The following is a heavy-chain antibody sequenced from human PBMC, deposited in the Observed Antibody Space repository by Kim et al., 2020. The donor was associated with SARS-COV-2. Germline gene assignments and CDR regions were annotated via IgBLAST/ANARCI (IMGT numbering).Heavy chain of an antibody. CDR3: ARDLNYDILTGYPYYYYGMDV. D-gene: IGHD3-9*01. CDR2: INPSGGST. CDR1: GYTFTSYY. V-gene: IGHV1-46*01. J-gene: IGHJ6*02. Sequence: ASVKVSCKASGYTFTSYYMHWVRQAPGQGLEWMGIINPSGGSTSYAQKFQGRVTMTRDTSTSTVYMELSSLRSEDTAVYYCARDLNYDILTGYPYYYYGMDVWGQGTTVTVSS.